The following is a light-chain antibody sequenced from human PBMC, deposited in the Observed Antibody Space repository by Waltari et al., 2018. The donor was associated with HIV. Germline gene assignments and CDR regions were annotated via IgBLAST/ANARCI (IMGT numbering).Light chain of an antibody. Sequence: QSVLTQPPSVSAAPGQKVTFSCPGSTSNIGQNVVSWYQQLPEAAPKLIIYDNNKRPSGVPDRFSGSKSATSATLAITGLQTGDEADYYCGTWDSSVSAGVFGGGTKLTVL. CDR3: GTWDSSVSAGV. J-gene: IGLJ2*01. CDR1: TSNIGQNV. CDR2: DNN. V-gene: IGLV1-51*01.